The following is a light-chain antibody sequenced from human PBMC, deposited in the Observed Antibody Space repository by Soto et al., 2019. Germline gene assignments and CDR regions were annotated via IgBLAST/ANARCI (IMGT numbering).Light chain of an antibody. CDR1: QIISSW. CDR3: QQYNSYSPLT. V-gene: IGKV1-5*01. Sequence: DIQFTQSPSTLSPPVRARVTITCRPSQIISSWLAWYQQKPGKAPKLLIYDASSLESGPPSRFSGRRSGTEFTLTISSLQPDDFATYYCQQYNSYSPLTFGGGTKVDIX. CDR2: DAS. J-gene: IGKJ4*01.